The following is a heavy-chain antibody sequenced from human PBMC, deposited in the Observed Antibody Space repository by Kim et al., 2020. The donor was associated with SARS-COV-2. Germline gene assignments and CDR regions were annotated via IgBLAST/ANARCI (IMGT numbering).Heavy chain of an antibody. CDR3: ARVALGYYDSSGYGPFRY. CDR2: INPSGGST. J-gene: IGHJ4*02. V-gene: IGHV1-46*01. D-gene: IGHD3-22*01. Sequence: ASVKVSCKASGYTFTSYYMHWVRQAPGQGLEWMGIINPSGGSTSYAQKFQGRVTMTRDTSTSTVYMELSSLRSEDTAVYYCARVALGYYDSSGYGPFRYWGQGTLVTVSS. CDR1: GYTFTSYY.